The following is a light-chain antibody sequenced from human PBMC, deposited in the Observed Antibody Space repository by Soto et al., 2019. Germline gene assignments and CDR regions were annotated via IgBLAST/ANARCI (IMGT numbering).Light chain of an antibody. J-gene: IGKJ5*01. Sequence: IVMPQSPATLSLSPVSRATLSCRDSPCVSSYLAWYQQKPGQAPRLLIYDASTRATGIPARFSGSGSGTDFTLTISRLEPEDFAVYYCQQYGISPITFGQGTLLEIK. CDR1: PCVSSY. CDR3: QQYGISPIT. CDR2: DAS. V-gene: IGKV3-20*01.